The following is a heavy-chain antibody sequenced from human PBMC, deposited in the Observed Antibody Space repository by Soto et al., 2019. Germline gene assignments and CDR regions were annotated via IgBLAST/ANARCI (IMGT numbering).Heavy chain of an antibody. CDR2: ISNSGRTL. J-gene: IGHJ4*02. V-gene: IGHV3-11*01. D-gene: IGHD6-6*01. CDR3: ARDLVAVSGGVYSSSSGGYFFDF. Sequence: QVQLVESGGGLVKPGGSLRLSCPASGFTFSDYYMSWIRQAPGKGLEWVSYISNSGRTLYYADSMKGRFTISRDNAKNSLYLQINSLRSEDTAVYYCARDLVAVSGGVYSSSSGGYFFDFWGQGTLVTVSS. CDR1: GFTFSDYY.